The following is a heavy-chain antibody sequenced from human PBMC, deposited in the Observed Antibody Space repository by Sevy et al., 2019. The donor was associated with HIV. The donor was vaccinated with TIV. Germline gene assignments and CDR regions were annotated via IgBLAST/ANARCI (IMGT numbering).Heavy chain of an antibody. Sequence: VKVSCKTSGGTFSGYAISWVRQAPRQGLERMGGIIAVSGTTNYVEKFQGRLTINADVSTRTVYMELRILKTEDTAIDYCARDRDRGWFDPWGQGTLVPVSS. CDR3: ARDRDRGWFDP. V-gene: IGHV1-69*13. CDR1: GGTFSGYA. D-gene: IGHD3-16*01. J-gene: IGHJ5*02. CDR2: IIAVSGTT.